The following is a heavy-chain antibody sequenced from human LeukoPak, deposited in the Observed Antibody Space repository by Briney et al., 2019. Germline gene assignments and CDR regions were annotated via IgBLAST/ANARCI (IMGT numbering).Heavy chain of an antibody. CDR2: INHSGST. V-gene: IGHV4-34*01. D-gene: IGHD2-2*01. Sequence: SETLSLTCAVYGGSFSGYYWSWIRQPPGKGLEWIGEINHSGSTNCNPSLKSRVTISVDTSKNQFSLKLSSVTAADTAVYYCARGIVVVPAAMQNFDYWGQGTLVTVSS. CDR3: ARGIVVVPAAMQNFDY. J-gene: IGHJ4*02. CDR1: GGSFSGYY.